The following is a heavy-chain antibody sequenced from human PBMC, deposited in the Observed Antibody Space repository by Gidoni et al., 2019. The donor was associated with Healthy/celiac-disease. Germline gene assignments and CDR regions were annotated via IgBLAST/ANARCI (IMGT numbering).Heavy chain of an antibody. Sequence: QVQLQESGPGLVKPSETLSLTCTVSGGSISSYYWSWIRQPPGKGLEWIGYIYYSGSTNYNPSLKSRVTISVDTSKNQFSLKLSSVTAADTAVYYCASGHTGWSGYLEYFDYWGQGTLVTVSS. J-gene: IGHJ4*02. D-gene: IGHD3-3*01. CDR2: IYYSGST. CDR3: ASGHTGWSGYLEYFDY. V-gene: IGHV4-59*01. CDR1: GGSISSYY.